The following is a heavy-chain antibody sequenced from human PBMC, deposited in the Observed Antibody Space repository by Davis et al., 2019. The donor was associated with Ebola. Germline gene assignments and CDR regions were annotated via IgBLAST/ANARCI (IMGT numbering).Heavy chain of an antibody. CDR1: GDTFSSFA. J-gene: IGHJ5*02. V-gene: IGHV1-69*13. D-gene: IGHD3-22*01. Sequence: SVKVSCKASGDTFSSFAVSWVRQAPGRGPEWMGGIIPMFRSPNYAQKFLDRLTITADESTRTVYMEMRSLRPEDTAVYFCARGRTGFYYDSSDSPTWFDPWGQGTLVTVSS. CDR3: ARGRTGFYYDSSDSPTWFDP. CDR2: IIPMFRSP.